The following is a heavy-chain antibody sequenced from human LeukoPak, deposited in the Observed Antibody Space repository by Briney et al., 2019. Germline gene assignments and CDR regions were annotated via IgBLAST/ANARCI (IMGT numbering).Heavy chain of an antibody. CDR2: ISSSSSYI. V-gene: IGHV3-21*01. Sequence: GGPLRLSCAASGFTFSSYSMNWRRQAPGKGLEWVSSISSSSSYIYYADSVKGRFTISRDNAKNSLYLQMNSLRAEDTAVYYCARGKEVDWFDPWSQGTLVTVSS. D-gene: IGHD1-26*01. CDR1: GFTFSSYS. J-gene: IGHJ5*02. CDR3: ARGKEVDWFDP.